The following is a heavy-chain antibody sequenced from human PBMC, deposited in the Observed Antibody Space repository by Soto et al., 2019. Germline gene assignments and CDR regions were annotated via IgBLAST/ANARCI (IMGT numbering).Heavy chain of an antibody. J-gene: IGHJ4*02. V-gene: IGHV3-7*01. Sequence: PGGSLRLSCAASGFTFSSYWMSWVRQAPGKGLEWVANIKQDGSEKYYVDSVKGRFTISRDNAKNSLYLQMNSLRAEDTAVYYCARVGDSSSWYFSRPWVTLIFAYWGQGTLVTVSS. CDR3: ARVGDSSSWYFSRPWVTLIFAY. CDR1: GFTFSSYW. CDR2: IKQDGSEK. D-gene: IGHD6-13*01.